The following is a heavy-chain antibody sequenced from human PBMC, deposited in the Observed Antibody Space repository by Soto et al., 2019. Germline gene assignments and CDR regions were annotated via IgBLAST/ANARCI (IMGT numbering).Heavy chain of an antibody. CDR3: ARDWPSGVTRPGAFDI. Sequence: SETLSLTCTVSGGSISSYYWSWIRQPPGKGLEWIGYIYYSGSTNYNPSLKSRVTISVDTSKNQFSLKLSSVTSADTAVYYCARDWPSGVTRPGAFDIWGQGTMVTVSS. CDR2: IYYSGST. CDR1: GGSISSYY. J-gene: IGHJ3*02. V-gene: IGHV4-59*01. D-gene: IGHD1-26*01.